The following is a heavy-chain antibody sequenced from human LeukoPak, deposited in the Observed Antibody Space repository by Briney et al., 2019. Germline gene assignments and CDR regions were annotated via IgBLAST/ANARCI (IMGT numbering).Heavy chain of an antibody. V-gene: IGHV3-15*01. J-gene: IGHJ4*02. CDR2: IKRNTQGATT. CDR1: GFTFNLVW. D-gene: IGHD2-15*01. Sequence: GGSLRLSCATSGFTFNLVWMSWVRQAPGKGLEWVGRIKRNTQGATTDYAAAVKGRFTISRDDSKNTLCLQMNSLEIEDTGVYYCTTHPGYESYWGQGTLVTVSS. CDR3: TTHPGYESY.